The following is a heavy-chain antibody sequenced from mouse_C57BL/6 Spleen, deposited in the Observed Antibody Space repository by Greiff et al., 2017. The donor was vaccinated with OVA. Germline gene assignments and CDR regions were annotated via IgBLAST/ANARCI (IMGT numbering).Heavy chain of an antibody. CDR2: IDPETGGT. CDR1: GYTFTDYE. V-gene: IGHV1-15*01. J-gene: IGHJ1*03. D-gene: IGHD1-1*01. CDR3: TRGLSYYYGSRYWYFDV. Sequence: VQLVESGAELVRPGASVTLSCKASGYTFTDYEMHWVKQTPVHGLEWIGAIDPETGGTAYNQKFKGKAILTADKSSSTAYMELRSLTSEDSAVYYCTRGLSYYYGSRYWYFDVWGTGTTVTVSS.